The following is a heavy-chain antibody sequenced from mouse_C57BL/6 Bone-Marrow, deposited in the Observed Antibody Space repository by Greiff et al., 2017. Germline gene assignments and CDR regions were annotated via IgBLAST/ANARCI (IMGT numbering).Heavy chain of an antibody. CDR3: FPLRAWFAY. CDR2: IYPRSGNT. Sequence: VQLQQSGAELARPGASVKLSCKASGYTFTSYGISWVKQRTGQGLEWIGEIYPRSGNTYYNEKFKGKATLTADKSSSTAYMELRSLTSEDSAVYFCFPLRAWFAYWGQGTLVTVSA. D-gene: IGHD1-1*01. J-gene: IGHJ3*01. V-gene: IGHV1-81*01. CDR1: GYTFTSYG.